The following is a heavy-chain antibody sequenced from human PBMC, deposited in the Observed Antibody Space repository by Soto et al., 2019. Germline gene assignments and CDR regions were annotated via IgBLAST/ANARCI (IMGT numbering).Heavy chain of an antibody. CDR1: SGSISSSNYY. J-gene: IGHJ4*02. Sequence: QLQLQESGPGLVKPSETLSLTCTVSSGSISSSNYYWAWIRQPPGKGLEWIGSMSYSGSTYYNPSLKIRVTIFVDTSKNQFPLKLTSVTAADTAVYYGATPKKNTSGWYKIDYWGQGTLVTVSS. CDR2: MSYSGST. V-gene: IGHV4-39*01. D-gene: IGHD6-19*01. CDR3: ATPKKNTSGWYKIDY.